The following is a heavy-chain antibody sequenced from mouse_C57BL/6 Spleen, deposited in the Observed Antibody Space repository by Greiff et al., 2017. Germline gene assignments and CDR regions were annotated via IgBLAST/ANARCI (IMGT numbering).Heavy chain of an antibody. CDR3: ARGPPYYSSWDWYFGG. Sequence: QVQLQQPGAELVRPGSSVKLSCKASGYTFTSYWMHWVKQRPIQGLEWIGNIDPSASETNYNQKFKDKATLTVDKSSSTAYMQISSLTSEDSAVDYCARGPPYYSSWDWYFGGWGTGITVTVAS. CDR2: IDPSASET. J-gene: IGHJ1*03. V-gene: IGHV1-52*01. D-gene: IGHD2-5*01. CDR1: GYTFTSYW.